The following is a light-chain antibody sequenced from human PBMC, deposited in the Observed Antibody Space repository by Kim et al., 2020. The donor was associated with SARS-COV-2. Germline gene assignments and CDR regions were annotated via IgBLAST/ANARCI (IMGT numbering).Light chain of an antibody. CDR2: DAS. V-gene: IGKV3-20*01. Sequence: PGERATLSCRASQSVSSSSLAWYQQKPGQAPRLLIYDASSRAPGIPDRFSGSESGTDFTLTISRLEPEDFAVYYCQQYGSSPTTFGQGTKVDIK. J-gene: IGKJ1*01. CDR3: QQYGSSPTT. CDR1: QSVSSSS.